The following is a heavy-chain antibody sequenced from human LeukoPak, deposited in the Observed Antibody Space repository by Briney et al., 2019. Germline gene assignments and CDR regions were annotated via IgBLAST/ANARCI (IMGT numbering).Heavy chain of an antibody. CDR3: AHRGYTYAFDP. V-gene: IGHV2-5*01. D-gene: IGHD5-18*01. J-gene: IGHJ5*02. Sequence: TLSLTCTVSGGSISRYYWSWIRQPPGKALEWLGIIYWNDDKRYSPSLESRLTFTKDTSKNQVVLTMTNMDPVDTATYYCAHRGYTYAFDPWGQGALVTVSS. CDR1: GGSISRYYW. CDR2: IYWNDDK.